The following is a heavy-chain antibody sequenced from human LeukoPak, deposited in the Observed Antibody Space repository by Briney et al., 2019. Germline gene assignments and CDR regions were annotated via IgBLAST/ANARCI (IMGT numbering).Heavy chain of an antibody. Sequence: SETLSLTCTVSGGSISTYYWSWIRQPPGKGLEWIGYIHYSGNPNYNPSLKSRVSISVDTSKNQFSLNLTSVTAADTAVYYCARDRGGYNRVDNWGQGTLVIVSS. CDR3: ARDRGGYNRVDN. V-gene: IGHV4-59*01. J-gene: IGHJ4*02. D-gene: IGHD5-24*01. CDR2: IHYSGNP. CDR1: GGSISTYY.